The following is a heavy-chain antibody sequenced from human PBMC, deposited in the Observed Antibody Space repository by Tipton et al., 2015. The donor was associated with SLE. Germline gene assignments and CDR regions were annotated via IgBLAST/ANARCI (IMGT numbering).Heavy chain of an antibody. CDR2: VSHGGST. CDR3: ARHRWRWNDAFDI. D-gene: IGHD5-24*01. V-gene: IGHV4-38-2*01. Sequence: TLSLTCGVSGNVISRGYFWGWIRQPPGKGLEWIGSVSHGGSTYYNPSLNSRVTMSVDTSQNRFSLNLTSVTAADTAVYYCARHRWRWNDAFDIWGQGTMVTVSS. CDR1: GNVISRGYF. J-gene: IGHJ3*02.